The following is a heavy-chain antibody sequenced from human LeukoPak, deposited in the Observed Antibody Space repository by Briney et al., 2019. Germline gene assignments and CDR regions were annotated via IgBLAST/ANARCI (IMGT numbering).Heavy chain of an antibody. CDR3: ASEETANGGWTPNY. D-gene: IGHD6-19*01. Sequence: TGGSLRLSCAASGFTFSSYSMNWVRQAPGKGLEWVSSISSSGTYIKYTDSVKGRFIISRDNAKNSLYLQMNSLRAEDTAVYYCASEETANGGWTPNYWGQGTLVTVSS. CDR1: GFTFSSYS. CDR2: ISSSGTYI. J-gene: IGHJ4*02. V-gene: IGHV3-21*01.